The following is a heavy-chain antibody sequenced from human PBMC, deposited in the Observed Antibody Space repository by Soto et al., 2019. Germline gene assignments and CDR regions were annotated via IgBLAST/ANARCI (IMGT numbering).Heavy chain of an antibody. CDR3: AKDKAGIYWYFDL. D-gene: IGHD6-19*01. Sequence: PGGSVRLSCAASGFTFDDYAMHWVRQAPGKGLEWVSGISWNSGSIGYADSVKGRFTISRDNAKNSLYLQMNSLRAEDTALYYCAKDKAGIYWYFDLWGRGTLVTVSS. CDR1: GFTFDDYA. CDR2: ISWNSGSI. V-gene: IGHV3-9*01. J-gene: IGHJ2*01.